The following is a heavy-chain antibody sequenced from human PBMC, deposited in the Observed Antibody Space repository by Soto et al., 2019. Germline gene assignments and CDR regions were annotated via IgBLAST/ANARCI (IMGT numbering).Heavy chain of an antibody. CDR3: AREGRYCSGGSCYLPRY. Sequence: SVKVSCKASGGTFSSYAISWVRQAPGQGLEWMGGIIPIFGTANYAQKFQGRVTITADESTSTAYMELSSLRSEDTAVYYCAREGRYCSGGSCYLPRYWGQGTLVTVSS. CDR1: GGTFSSYA. J-gene: IGHJ4*02. V-gene: IGHV1-69*13. D-gene: IGHD2-15*01. CDR2: IIPIFGTA.